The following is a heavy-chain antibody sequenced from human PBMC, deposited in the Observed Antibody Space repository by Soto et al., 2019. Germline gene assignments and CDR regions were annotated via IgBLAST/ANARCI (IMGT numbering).Heavy chain of an antibody. Sequence: PSETLSLTCTFSGGSISSGDYYWSWIRQPPGKGLEWIGYIYYSGSTNYNPSLKSRVTISVDTSKNQFSLKLSSVTAADTAVYYCARVGDSSSSEYSQHWGQGTLVTVSS. J-gene: IGHJ1*01. V-gene: IGHV4-61*08. CDR3: ARVGDSSSSEYSQH. D-gene: IGHD6-6*01. CDR1: GGSISSGDYY. CDR2: IYYSGST.